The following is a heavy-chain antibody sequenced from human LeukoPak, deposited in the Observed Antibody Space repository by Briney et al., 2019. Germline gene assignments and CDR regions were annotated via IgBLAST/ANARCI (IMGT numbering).Heavy chain of an antibody. Sequence: GGSLRLSCAASGFTVSSNSMSWVRQAPGKGLEWVSVTYSGGNTYYADSVKGRFTISRDNSKNTLSLQMHSLGADDTAVYYCARGVQYLYGMDVWGQGTTVTVSS. J-gene: IGHJ6*02. V-gene: IGHV3-66*01. CDR1: GFTVSSNS. CDR3: ARGVQYLYGMDV. CDR2: TYSGGNT. D-gene: IGHD4-11*01.